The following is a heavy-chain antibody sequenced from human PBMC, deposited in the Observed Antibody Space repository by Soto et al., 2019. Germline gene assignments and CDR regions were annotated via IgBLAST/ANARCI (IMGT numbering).Heavy chain of an antibody. J-gene: IGHJ3*02. CDR1: GGSISSGAYS. V-gene: IGHV4-31*03. CDR2: IYFSGST. CDR3: ARARLRAVYAFDI. Sequence: SETLSLTCTVSGGSISSGAYSWSWIRQRPGKGLEWIGYIYFSGSTYYSPSLKSRLSISLDTSNNQFSLRLSSVTAADTAMYYCARARLRAVYAFDIWGQGTMVTVSS. D-gene: IGHD4-17*01.